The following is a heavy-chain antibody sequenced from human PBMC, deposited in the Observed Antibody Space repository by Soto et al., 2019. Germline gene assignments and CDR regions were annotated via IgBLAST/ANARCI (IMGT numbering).Heavy chain of an antibody. CDR1: GGTFSGYV. V-gene: IGHV1-69*01. Sequence: QLVQSGSEVKKPGSSLKVSCQASGGTFSGYVVTWVRQAPGQGLEWMGEFVPLFGTTNYAQRFSGRITITAEESTSTDYMELRTLRSDDTAVYYWATHGLGVSSPPYFDNWGQGTLVTVSS. CDR2: FVPLFGTT. CDR3: ATHGLGVSSPPYFDN. J-gene: IGHJ4*02. D-gene: IGHD3-16*01.